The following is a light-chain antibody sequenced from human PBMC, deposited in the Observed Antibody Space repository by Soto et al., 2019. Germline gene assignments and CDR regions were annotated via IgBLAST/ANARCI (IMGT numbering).Light chain of an antibody. CDR2: GAS. V-gene: IGKV3-15*01. Sequence: EIVMTQSPATLSVSPGERATLSCRASQSVSGNLAWYQQKPGQPPRLLIYGASTRATGIPARFSGSGSGTEFTLTISSLQSEDFAVYYCQQYNSYSYTFGQGTKLEIK. CDR3: QQYNSYSYT. J-gene: IGKJ2*01. CDR1: QSVSGN.